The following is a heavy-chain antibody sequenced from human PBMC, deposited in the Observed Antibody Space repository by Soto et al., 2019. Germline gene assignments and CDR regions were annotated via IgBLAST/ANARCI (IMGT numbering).Heavy chain of an antibody. V-gene: IGHV4-30-4*01. CDR3: AGGEVGYDSSGYYSWDYFDY. D-gene: IGHD3-22*01. CDR2: IYYSGST. CDR1: GGSISSGDYY. J-gene: IGHJ4*02. Sequence: SETLSLTCTVSGGSISSGDYYWSWIRQPPGKGLEWIGYIYYSGSTYYNPSLKSRVTISVDTSKNQFSLKLSSVTAADTAVYYCAGGEVGYDSSGYYSWDYFDYWGQGTLVTVPQ.